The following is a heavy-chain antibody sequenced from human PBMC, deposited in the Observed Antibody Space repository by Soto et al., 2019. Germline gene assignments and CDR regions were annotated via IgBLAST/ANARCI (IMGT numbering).Heavy chain of an antibody. CDR1: GFTFGDYA. J-gene: IGHJ6*02. Sequence: GGSLRLSCTGAGFTFGDYAMSWSRQAPGKGLEWVGVIRSKAYGETTDYAASVKGRFTILRDDSKSIAYLQMNSLQSEDTGVYYCTRYTYTSRYSYYGMDVWGHGTTVTVSS. CDR3: TRYTYTSRYSYYGMDV. V-gene: IGHV3-49*03. D-gene: IGHD2-2*01. CDR2: IRSKAYGETT.